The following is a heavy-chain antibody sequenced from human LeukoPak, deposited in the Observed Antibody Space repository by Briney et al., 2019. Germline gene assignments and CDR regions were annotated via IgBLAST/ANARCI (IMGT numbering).Heavy chain of an antibody. J-gene: IGHJ5*02. CDR1: GGSFSGYY. D-gene: IGHD2-2*01. V-gene: IGHV4-34*01. CDR3: AVDIVVVPGWFDP. Sequence: SETLSLTCAVYGGSFSGYYWSWIRQPPGKGLEWIGEINHSGSTNYNPSLKSRVTISVDTSKNQFSPKLSSVTAADTAVYYCAVDIVVVPGWFDPWGQGTLVTVSS. CDR2: INHSGST.